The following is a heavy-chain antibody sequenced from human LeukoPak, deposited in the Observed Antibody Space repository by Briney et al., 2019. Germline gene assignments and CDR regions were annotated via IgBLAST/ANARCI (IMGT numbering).Heavy chain of an antibody. D-gene: IGHD6-13*01. Sequence: PGGSLRLSCVASGFTFDDYAMHWVRQAPGKGLEWVSLISGDGDSTYYADSVKGRFTISRDNSKNSLYLLMNSLRIEDTALYYCAKDIEPYISSWPHDYWGQGTLVTVSS. CDR2: ISGDGDST. CDR3: AKDIEPYISSWPHDY. V-gene: IGHV3-43*02. CDR1: GFTFDDYA. J-gene: IGHJ4*02.